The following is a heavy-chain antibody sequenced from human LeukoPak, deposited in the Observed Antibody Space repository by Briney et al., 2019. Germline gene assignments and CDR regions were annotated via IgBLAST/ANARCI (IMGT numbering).Heavy chain of an antibody. CDR3: ARVRDGYNDC. CDR2: IYYSGST. J-gene: IGHJ4*02. V-gene: IGHV4-59*01. Sequence: SETLSLTCTVSGVSIGSYYWSWIWQPPGKGLEWIGYIYYSGSTNYNPSLRSRVTISVDTSKNQFSLKLSSVSAADTAVYYCARVRDGYNDCWGQGTLVTVSS. D-gene: IGHD5-24*01. CDR1: GVSIGSYY.